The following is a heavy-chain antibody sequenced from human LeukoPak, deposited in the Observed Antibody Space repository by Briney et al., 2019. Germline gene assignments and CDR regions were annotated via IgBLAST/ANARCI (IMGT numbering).Heavy chain of an antibody. CDR1: GGTFSSYA. Sequence: ASVKVSYEASGGTFSSYAISWVRQAPGQRLEWMGWIDPNSGGTNYAQKFQGRVTMTRDTSISTAYMELSRLRSDDTAVYYCARGYCSSTSCYFSFDYWGQGTLVTVSS. V-gene: IGHV1-2*02. D-gene: IGHD2-2*01. CDR2: IDPNSGGT. CDR3: ARGYCSSTSCYFSFDY. J-gene: IGHJ4*02.